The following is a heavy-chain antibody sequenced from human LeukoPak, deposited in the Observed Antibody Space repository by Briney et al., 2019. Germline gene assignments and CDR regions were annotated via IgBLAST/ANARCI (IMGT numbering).Heavy chain of an antibody. J-gene: IGHJ4*02. CDR3: ARKGRGSFDY. V-gene: IGHV3-7*01. CDR1: GFTFSNAW. Sequence: GGSLRLSCAASGFTFSNAWMSWVRQAPGKGLEWVANIKEDGSDKNYVDSVKGRFTISRDNAKNSLYLEMNSLRAEDTGIYYCARKGRGSFDYWGQGTLVTVSS. CDR2: IKEDGSDK.